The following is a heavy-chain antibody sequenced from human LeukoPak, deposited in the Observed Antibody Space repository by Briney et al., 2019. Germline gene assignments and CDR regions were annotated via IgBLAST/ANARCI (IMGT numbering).Heavy chain of an antibody. CDR1: GFTFSGYD. J-gene: IGHJ4*02. CDR3: ASSVVGGLGLDY. CDR2: IRYDGSNK. Sequence: GGSLRLSCAASGFTFSGYDLRWVRQAPGKGLEWVAFIRYDGSNKYYADSVTGRFTISRDNSKNTLYLQMNSLRAEDTAVYYCASSVVGGLGLDYWGQGTLVTVSS. D-gene: IGHD1-26*01. V-gene: IGHV3-30*02.